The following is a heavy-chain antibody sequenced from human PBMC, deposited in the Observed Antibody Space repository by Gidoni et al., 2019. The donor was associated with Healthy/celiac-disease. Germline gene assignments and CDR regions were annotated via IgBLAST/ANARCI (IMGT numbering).Heavy chain of an antibody. CDR3: ARGRALYCSGGSCYGSSFDY. D-gene: IGHD2-15*01. J-gene: IGHJ4*02. Sequence: QVQLVQSGAEVKKPGASVKVSCKSSGYTFTSYAMHWVRQAPGQRLEWMGWINAGNGNTKYSQKFQGRVTITRDTSASTAYMELSSLRSEETAVYYCARGRALYCSGGSCYGSSFDYWGQGTLVTVSS. CDR1: GYTFTSYA. V-gene: IGHV1-3*01. CDR2: INAGNGNT.